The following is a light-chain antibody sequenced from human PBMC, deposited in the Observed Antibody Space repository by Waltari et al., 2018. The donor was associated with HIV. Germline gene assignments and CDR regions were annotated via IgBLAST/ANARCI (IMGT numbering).Light chain of an antibody. J-gene: IGKJ1*01. CDR2: AAS. V-gene: IGKV1-39*01. CDR1: QSVSTF. Sequence: DIQLTQSPYSLSTPVGDRVHITCRASQSVSTFLNWYQQKPGKAPELLIYAASNLQSGVPSRFSGTGSGTDFTLTISSLHPEDSAIYFCQQSFNNPRTFGQGTKVEIK. CDR3: QQSFNNPRT.